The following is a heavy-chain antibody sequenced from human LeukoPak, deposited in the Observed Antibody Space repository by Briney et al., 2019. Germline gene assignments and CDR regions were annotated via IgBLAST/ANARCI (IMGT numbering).Heavy chain of an antibody. CDR2: INHSGST. D-gene: IGHD3-22*01. V-gene: IGHV4-34*01. Sequence: SETLSLTCAVYGGSFSGYYWSWIRQPPGKGLEWIGEINHSGSTNYNPSLKSRVTISVDTSKNQFSLKLSSVTAADTAVYYCARAPLTTPDWFDPWGQGTLVTVSS. CDR1: GGSFSGYY. CDR3: ARAPLTTPDWFDP. J-gene: IGHJ5*02.